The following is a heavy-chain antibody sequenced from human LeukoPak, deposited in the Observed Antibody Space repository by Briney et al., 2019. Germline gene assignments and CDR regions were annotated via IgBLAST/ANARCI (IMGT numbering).Heavy chain of an antibody. J-gene: IGHJ6*02. D-gene: IGHD3-9*01. CDR2: ISGSGGST. CDR3: AKGGYDILTGYYDYYGMDV. CDR1: GFTFSSYA. Sequence: GGSLRLSCAASGFTFSSYAMSWVRQAPGKGLEWVSAISGSGGSTYYADSVKGRFTISRDNSKNTLYLQMNSLRAEDTAVYYCAKGGYDILTGYYDYYGMDVWGQGTTVTVSS. V-gene: IGHV3-23*01.